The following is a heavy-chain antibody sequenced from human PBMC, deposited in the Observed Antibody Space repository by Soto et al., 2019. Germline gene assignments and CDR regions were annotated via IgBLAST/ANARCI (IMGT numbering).Heavy chain of an antibody. CDR2: IYYSGST. CDR3: ARDRGGGMDV. D-gene: IGHD3-10*01. J-gene: IGHJ6*02. CDR1: GGSISSYY. V-gene: IGHV4-59*01. Sequence: SETLSLTCTVSGGSISSYYWSWIRQPPGKGLEWIGYIYYSGSTNYNPSLKSRVTISVDTSKNQFSLKLSSVTAADTAVYYCARDRGGGMDVWGQGTTVTVSS.